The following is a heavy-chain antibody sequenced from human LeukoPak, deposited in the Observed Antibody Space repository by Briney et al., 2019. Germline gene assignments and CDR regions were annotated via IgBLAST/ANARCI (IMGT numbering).Heavy chain of an antibody. CDR1: GESFSGYY. Sequence: PSETLSLTCAVYGESFSGYYWSWIRQPPGKGLEWIGEINHSGSTNYDPSLKSRVTISVDTSKNQFFLKLSSVTAADTAVYYCARDKKDYYYYYGMDVWGKGTTVTVSS. CDR3: ARDKKDYYYYYGMDV. J-gene: IGHJ6*04. CDR2: INHSGST. V-gene: IGHV4-34*01.